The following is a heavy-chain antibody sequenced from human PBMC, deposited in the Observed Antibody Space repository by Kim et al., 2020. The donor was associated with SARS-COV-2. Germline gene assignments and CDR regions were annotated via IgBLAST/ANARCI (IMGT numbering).Heavy chain of an antibody. D-gene: IGHD1-1*01. V-gene: IGHV7-4-1*02. CDR2: INTKTGNP. J-gene: IGHJ2*01. CDR3: AKKPIATSGTPDWYLDL. CDR1: GYTFTRYG. Sequence: ASVKVSCKASGYTFTRYGMNWVRQAPGQGLEWMGWINTKTGNPMYAQGFTGRFVFSLDPTVSTAYLQITSLKAEDTAVYYCAKKPIATSGTPDWYLDLWGRGTLVSVSS.